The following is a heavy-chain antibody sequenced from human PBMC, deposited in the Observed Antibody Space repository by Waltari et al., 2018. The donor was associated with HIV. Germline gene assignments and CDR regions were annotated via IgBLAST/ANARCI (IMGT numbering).Heavy chain of an antibody. J-gene: IGHJ6*02. CDR1: GSTITELS. Sequence: QVQLIQSGAEVKKPGASVKVFCKVFGSTITELSMHWVRQAPGKGLEWMGGFDPEDDETIYAQKFQGRVTMTEDTSTDSAYMELSSLTSEDTAVYYCATGGGTTSIQLYDLDVWGQGTTVTVSS. CDR2: FDPEDDET. CDR3: ATGGGTTSIQLYDLDV. D-gene: IGHD1-26*01. V-gene: IGHV1-24*01.